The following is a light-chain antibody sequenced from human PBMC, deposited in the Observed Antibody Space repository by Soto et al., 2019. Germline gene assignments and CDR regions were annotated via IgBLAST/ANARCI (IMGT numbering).Light chain of an antibody. CDR3: QQRVNWPIT. V-gene: IGKV3-11*01. CDR1: QTISTY. Sequence: EIVLTQSPASLSFSPGERATLSCRASQTISTYLGWYQQQPGQAPRLLISDASNRATGIPARFSGSGSGTDFNLTINSLEPEDFGVYYCQQRVNWPITFGQGTRLEIK. CDR2: DAS. J-gene: IGKJ5*01.